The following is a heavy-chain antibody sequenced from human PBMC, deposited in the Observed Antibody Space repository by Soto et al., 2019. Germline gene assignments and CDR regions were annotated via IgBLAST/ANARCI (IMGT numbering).Heavy chain of an antibody. CDR1: GYTFTNYN. J-gene: IGHJ4*02. Sequence: QVQLVQSGAEVKKPGASVKVSCKASGYTFTNYNINWVRQATGQGLEWMGWMNPNSGNTGYAQKFQGRVTMTRSTSISTAYMELSSLRSEDTAVNYCAREDYYGSGSYAYWGQGTLVTVSS. D-gene: IGHD3-10*01. CDR2: MNPNSGNT. V-gene: IGHV1-8*01. CDR3: AREDYYGSGSYAY.